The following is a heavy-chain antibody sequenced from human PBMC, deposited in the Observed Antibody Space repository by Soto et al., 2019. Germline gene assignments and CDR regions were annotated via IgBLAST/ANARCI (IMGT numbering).Heavy chain of an antibody. D-gene: IGHD5-12*01. V-gene: IGHV1-46*01. CDR3: ARMDGYNFVYYYYGMEV. CDR1: GYTFTSYY. CDR2: INPSGGST. J-gene: IGHJ6*01. Sequence: ASVKVSCKASGYTFTSYYMHWVRQAPGQGLEWMGIINPSGGSTSYAQKFQGRVTMTRDTSTSTVYMELSSLRSEDTAVYYCARMDGYNFVYYYYGMEVWGRGTTVIVSS.